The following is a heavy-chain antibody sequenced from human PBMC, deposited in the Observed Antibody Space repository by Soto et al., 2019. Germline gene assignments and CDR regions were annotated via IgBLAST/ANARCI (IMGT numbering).Heavy chain of an antibody. V-gene: IGHV4-39*01. D-gene: IGHD3-16*01. CDR1: GGSISSSIGY. CDR3: ARPRGGYLGAFDI. CDR2: IHYSGTT. Sequence: QLQLQESGPGLVKPSETLSLTCIVSGGSISSSIGYWGWIRQPPGKGLEWIGSIHYSGTTYYNPSLKSRVTISVDTSKNQFSLNLSSVTATDTAVYYCARPRGGYLGAFDIWGQGTMVTVSS. J-gene: IGHJ3*02.